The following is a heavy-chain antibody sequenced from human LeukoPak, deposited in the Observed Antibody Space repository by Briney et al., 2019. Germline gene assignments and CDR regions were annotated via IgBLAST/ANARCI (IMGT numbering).Heavy chain of an antibody. CDR3: ARGPTYDIVVVPAAIENGDYYYYMDV. CDR1: GGSISSGDYY. CDR2: IYYSGST. Sequence: SQTLSLTCTVSGGSISSGDYYWSWIRQPPGKGLEWIGYIYYSGSTYYNPSLKSRVTISVDTSKNQFSLKLSSVTAADTAVYYCARGPTYDIVVVPAAIENGDYYYYMDVWGKGTTVTVSS. D-gene: IGHD2-2*02. V-gene: IGHV4-30-4*08. J-gene: IGHJ6*03.